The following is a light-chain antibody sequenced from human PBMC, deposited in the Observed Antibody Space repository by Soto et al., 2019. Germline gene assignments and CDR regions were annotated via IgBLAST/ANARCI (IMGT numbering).Light chain of an antibody. V-gene: IGKV3-11*01. CDR3: QVRGIWPTR. Sequence: ISLTPSPAKQNLSTGERATLSCRATQRVSSYSARYQQKPGQDPRPLIYDAPNRATGIPARFSGSGSGTDFTLTISSLEPEDGAGYYCQVRGIWPTRFGEGSKV. CDR1: QRVSSY. CDR2: DAP. J-gene: IGKJ1*01.